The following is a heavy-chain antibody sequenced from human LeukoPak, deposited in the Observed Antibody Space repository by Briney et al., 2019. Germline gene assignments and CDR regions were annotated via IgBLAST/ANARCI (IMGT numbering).Heavy chain of an antibody. V-gene: IGHV1-2*02. J-gene: IGHJ4*02. CDR3: ARDFRYSYGLLVY. CDR1: GYTFTGYY. D-gene: IGHD5-18*01. CDR2: INPNSGGT. Sequence: ASVKVSCKASGYTFTGYYMHWVRQAPGQGLEWMGWINPNSGGTNYAQKFQGRVTMTRDTSISTAYMELSRLRSDDTAVYYCARDFRYSYGLLVYWGQGTLVTVSS.